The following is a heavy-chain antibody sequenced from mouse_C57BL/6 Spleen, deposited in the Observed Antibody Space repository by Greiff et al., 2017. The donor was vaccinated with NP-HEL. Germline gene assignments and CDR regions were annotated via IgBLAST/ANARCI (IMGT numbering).Heavy chain of an antibody. J-gene: IGHJ2*01. CDR2: ISDGGSYT. V-gene: IGHV5-4*03. D-gene: IGHD1-1*02. Sequence: EVKLVESGGGLVKPGGSLKLSCAASGFTFSSYAMSWVRQTPEKRLEWVATISDGGSYTYYPDNVKGRFTISRDNAKNNLYLQMSHLKSEDTAMYYCARVGVAQDYWGQGTTLTVSS. CDR3: ARVGVAQDY. CDR1: GFTFSSYA.